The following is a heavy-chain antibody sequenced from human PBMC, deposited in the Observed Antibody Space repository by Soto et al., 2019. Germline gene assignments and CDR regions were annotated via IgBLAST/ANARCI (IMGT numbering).Heavy chain of an antibody. CDR3: ARSQIEAVAAPPPNDY. D-gene: IGHD2-15*01. Sequence: GGSLRLSFAASGFTFSSYSMNWVRQAPGKGLEWVSSISSSSSYIYYADSVKGRFTISRDNAKNSLYLQMNSLRAEDTAVYYCARSQIEAVAAPPPNDYWGQGTLVTVSS. V-gene: IGHV3-21*01. J-gene: IGHJ4*02. CDR2: ISSSSSYI. CDR1: GFTFSSYS.